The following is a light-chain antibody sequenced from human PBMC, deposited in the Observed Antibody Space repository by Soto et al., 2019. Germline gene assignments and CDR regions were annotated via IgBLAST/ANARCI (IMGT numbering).Light chain of an antibody. CDR2: GAS. Sequence: EIVLSHSPGTLSLSPLERATLSFVSIQSVTSNYLAWYQQKPGQAPRLLIYGASRRATGVPDRFIGSGSGTDFTLTISRLEPEDFAVYYCQQYYGSPGITFGQGTRLEIK. CDR3: QQYYGSPGIT. V-gene: IGKV3-20*01. J-gene: IGKJ5*01. CDR1: QSVTSNY.